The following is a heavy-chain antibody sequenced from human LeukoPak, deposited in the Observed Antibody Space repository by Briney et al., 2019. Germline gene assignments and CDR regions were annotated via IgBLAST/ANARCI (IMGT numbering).Heavy chain of an antibody. CDR2: IYYSGNS. V-gene: IGHV4-59*08. D-gene: IGHD2-2*01. J-gene: IGHJ5*02. CDR3: ARHIGFCSSTTCQARFDP. CDR1: GGSISNFY. Sequence: PSETLSLTCTVSGGSISNFYWSWLRQPPGKGLEWIGYIYYSGNSNYNPSLKSRVTISVATSKNQFSLRLSSVTAADTAVYYCARHIGFCSSTTCQARFDPWGQGTLVTVSS.